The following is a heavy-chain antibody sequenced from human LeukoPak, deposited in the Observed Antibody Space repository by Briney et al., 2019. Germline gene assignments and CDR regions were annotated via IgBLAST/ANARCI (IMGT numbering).Heavy chain of an antibody. CDR3: AELGITMIGGV. V-gene: IGHV3-48*03. D-gene: IGHD3-10*02. Sequence: PGGSLRLFCAASGFIFSSYEVKWVRQARGKGLEWVSYISSSGSNIYYADSVKRRFTISRDNAENSLYLQMNSLRAEDTADYYCAELGITMIGGVWGKGTTVTISS. J-gene: IGHJ6*04. CDR2: ISSSGSNI. CDR1: GFIFSSYE.